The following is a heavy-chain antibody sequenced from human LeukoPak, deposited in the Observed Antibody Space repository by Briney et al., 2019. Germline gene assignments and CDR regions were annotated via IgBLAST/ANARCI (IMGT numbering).Heavy chain of an antibody. CDR3: ARCNYYDSSRFPTSFEN. CDR2: IKEDESEK. V-gene: IGHV3-7*01. Sequence: GGSLRLACAASGFTFGSYWMTWVRQAPGKGLEWVANIKEDESEKYYVDSVRGRFTIFRDNAKNSLYLQMNNLRAEDAAVYYCARCNYYDSSRFPTSFENWGHGTLVTVSS. J-gene: IGHJ4*01. D-gene: IGHD3-22*01. CDR1: GFTFGSYW.